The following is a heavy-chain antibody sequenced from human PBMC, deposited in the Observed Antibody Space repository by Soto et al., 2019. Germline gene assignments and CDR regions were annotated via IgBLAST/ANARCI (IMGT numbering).Heavy chain of an antibody. V-gene: IGHV5-51*01. D-gene: IGHD3-22*01. CDR2: IYPGDSDT. CDR3: ARQTYYYDSSGYDAFDI. Sequence: PGESLKISCKASGYSFSTYWIAWVRQMPGKGLEWMGIIYPGDSDTRYSPSFQGQVTISADKSISTAYLQWSSLKASDTAMYYCARQTYYYDSSGYDAFDIWGQGTMVPVSS. CDR1: GYSFSTYW. J-gene: IGHJ3*02.